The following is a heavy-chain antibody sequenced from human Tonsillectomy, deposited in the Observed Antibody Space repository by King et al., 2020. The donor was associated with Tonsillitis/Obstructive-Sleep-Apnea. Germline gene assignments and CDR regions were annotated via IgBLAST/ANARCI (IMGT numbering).Heavy chain of an antibody. J-gene: IGHJ6*03. D-gene: IGHD3-3*01. Sequence: EVPLLESGGGLVQPGGSLRLSCAASGFTFSSYAMSWVRQAPGKGLEWVSAISGSGGSTYYADSVKGRFTISRDNSKNTLYLQMNSLRAEDTAVYYCAKGGGYDFWSGYYMDVWGKGTTVTVSS. CDR2: ISGSGGST. V-gene: IGHV3-23*01. CDR1: GFTFSSYA. CDR3: AKGGGYDFWSGYYMDV.